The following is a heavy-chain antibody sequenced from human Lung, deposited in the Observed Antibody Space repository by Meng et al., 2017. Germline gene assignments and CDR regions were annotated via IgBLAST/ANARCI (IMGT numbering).Heavy chain of an antibody. V-gene: IGHV1-2*06. D-gene: IGHD2-21*01. CDR3: VRDENISLGKLFGDY. CDR1: GYSFPAYY. CDR2: INPNSGDT. J-gene: IGHJ4*02. Sequence: QGRLVWSGDAVKGPGATMSVPCKPSGYSFPAYYIPWVRQAPGQGLEWLGHINPNSGDTLYAQKFQGRVSMTGDKSISTAYVELSSLRSDDTAVYYCVRDENISLGKLFGDYWGQGTMVTVSS.